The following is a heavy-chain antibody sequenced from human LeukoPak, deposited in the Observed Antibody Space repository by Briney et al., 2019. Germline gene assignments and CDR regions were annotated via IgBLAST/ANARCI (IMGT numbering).Heavy chain of an antibody. CDR2: ISTSGTT. Sequence: GGSLRLSCAASGFTVSTNYMSWVRQVSGEGLEFVSLISTSGTTDYADSVKGRFTISRENSKHTLYLQMNSLRAEDTAVYFCAKARANYYDSSSPDYWGQGTLVTVSS. V-gene: IGHV3-66*03. D-gene: IGHD3-22*01. CDR3: AKARANYYDSSSPDY. J-gene: IGHJ4*02. CDR1: GFTVSTNY.